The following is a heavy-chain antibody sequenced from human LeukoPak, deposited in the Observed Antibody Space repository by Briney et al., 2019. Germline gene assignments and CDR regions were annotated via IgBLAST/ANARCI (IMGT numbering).Heavy chain of an antibody. CDR2: ISSTSTYI. V-gene: IGHV3-21*01. CDR3: ARTAYCGGDCLNAFDI. J-gene: IGHJ3*02. Sequence: GGSLRLSCAASGFTFSSYTMNWVRQAPGKGLEWVSSISSTSTYIYYADSVKGRFTISRDNAKNSLYLQMNSLRAEDTAVYYCARTAYCGGDCLNAFDIWGQGTMVTVSS. D-gene: IGHD2-21*02. CDR1: GFTFSSYT.